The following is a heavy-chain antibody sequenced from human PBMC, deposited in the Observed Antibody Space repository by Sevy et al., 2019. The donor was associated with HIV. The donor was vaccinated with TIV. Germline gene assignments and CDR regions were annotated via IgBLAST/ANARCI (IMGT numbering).Heavy chain of an antibody. CDR1: GFTFSSYR. CDR2: IKQEGSEK. V-gene: IGHV3-7*03. J-gene: IGHJ6*02. CDR3: AREPQSAAGKGYYYYGMDV. D-gene: IGHD6-13*01. Sequence: GGALRLSCPASGFTFSSYRMSWVRQAPGKGLEWVANIKQEGSEKYYVDAVKGRLTISRDNAKNSLYLQMNSLRAEDTAVYYCAREPQSAAGKGYYYYGMDVWGQGTTVTVSS.